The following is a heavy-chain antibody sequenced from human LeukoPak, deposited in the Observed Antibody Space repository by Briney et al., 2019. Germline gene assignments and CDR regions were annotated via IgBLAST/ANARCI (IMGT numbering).Heavy chain of an antibody. CDR2: ISSSGSTI. CDR3: ATHVLRYFDWLARDYYFDY. CDR1: GFTFSDYY. D-gene: IGHD3-9*01. Sequence: PGGSLRLSCAASGFTFSDYYMSWIRQAPGKGLEWVSYISSSGSTIYYADSVKGRFTISRDNAKNSLYLQMNSLRAEDTAVYYCATHVLRYFDWLARDYYFDYWGQGTLVTVSS. V-gene: IGHV3-11*01. J-gene: IGHJ4*02.